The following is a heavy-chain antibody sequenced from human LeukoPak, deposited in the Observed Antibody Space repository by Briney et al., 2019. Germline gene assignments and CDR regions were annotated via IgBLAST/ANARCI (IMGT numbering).Heavy chain of an antibody. CDR2: ISNRGDTV. CDR3: ALGTINKDYYFGMDV. V-gene: IGHV3-11*01. J-gene: IGHJ6*02. Sequence: GGSLRLSCAASGFTFSDYYMTWLRQAPGKGLEWLSYISNRGDTVFYADSVKGRFTVSRDNAKRSLYLQIESLRDDDTAVYHCALGTINKDYYFGMDVWGQGATVTASS. D-gene: IGHD2-8*01. CDR1: GFTFSDYY.